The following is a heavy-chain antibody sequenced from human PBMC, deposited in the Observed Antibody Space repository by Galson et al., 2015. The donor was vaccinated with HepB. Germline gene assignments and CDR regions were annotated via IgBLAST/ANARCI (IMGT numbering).Heavy chain of an antibody. CDR3: TRIRRSGDGFDR. CDR1: GYTFITYQ. V-gene: IGHV1-46*01. CDR2: INPSGGST. J-gene: IGHJ3*01. D-gene: IGHD6-6*01. Sequence: SVKVSCKASGYTFITYQMHWVRQAPGQGLEWMGTINPSGGSTIYAQKFQGRVTMTGEKSTSKVSMELSRLRSEDTAVYYCTRIRRSGDGFDRWGQGTMVTVSS.